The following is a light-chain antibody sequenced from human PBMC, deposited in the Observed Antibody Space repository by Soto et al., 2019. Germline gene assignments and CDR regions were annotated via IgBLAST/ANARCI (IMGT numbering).Light chain of an antibody. CDR2: AAS. V-gene: IGKV1-39*01. CDR3: QQSYSTSWT. Sequence: DIQMTQSPSSLAASVGDRVTITYRASQGISTYLNWYQQKPGKAPKLLIYAASSLQSGVPSRFSGSGSETDFTITISSLQPEDFATYSCQQSYSTSWTFGQGTNVEIK. CDR1: QGISTY. J-gene: IGKJ1*01.